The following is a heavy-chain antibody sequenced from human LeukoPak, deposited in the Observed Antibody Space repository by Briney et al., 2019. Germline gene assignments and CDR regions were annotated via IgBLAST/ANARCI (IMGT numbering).Heavy chain of an antibody. J-gene: IGHJ6*02. V-gene: IGHV3-30-3*01. CDR1: GFTFSSYA. CDR3: ARGGYCSSTSCPRSPLDV. D-gene: IGHD2-2*01. Sequence: PGGSLRLSCAASGFTFSSYAMHWVRQAPGKGLEWVAVISYDGSNKYYADSVKGRFTISRDNSKNTLYLQMNSLRAEDTAVYYCARGGYCSSTSCPRSPLDVWGQGTTVTVSS. CDR2: ISYDGSNK.